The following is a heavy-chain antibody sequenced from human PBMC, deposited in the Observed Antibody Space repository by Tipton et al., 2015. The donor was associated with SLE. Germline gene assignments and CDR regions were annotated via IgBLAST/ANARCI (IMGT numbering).Heavy chain of an antibody. D-gene: IGHD3-3*01. V-gene: IGHV4-59*04. CDR1: GGSIRNKY. Sequence: TLSLTCTVSGGSIRNKYWSWIRQPPGKGLEWIGSIYRSGTAYYNPSLKSRVTMSVDTSKNQFSLKLTSVTAADTAVYYCARDPYDSWSDYQATFDYWGQGTLVTVSP. J-gene: IGHJ4*02. CDR3: ARDPYDSWSDYQATFDY. CDR2: IYRSGTA.